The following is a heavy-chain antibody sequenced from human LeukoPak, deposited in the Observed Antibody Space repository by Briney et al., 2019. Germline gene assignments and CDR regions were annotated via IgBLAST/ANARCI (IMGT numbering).Heavy chain of an antibody. V-gene: IGHV4-61*02. CDR1: GGSISSGSYY. CDR3: ARSAVAGTGGLFDY. D-gene: IGHD6-19*01. J-gene: IGHJ4*02. Sequence: SQTLSLTCTVSGGSISSGSYYWSWIRQPAGKGLEWIGRIYTSGSTNSNPSLKSRVTMSVDTSKNQFSLKLSSVTAADTAVYYCARSAVAGTGGLFDYWGQGTLVTVSS. CDR2: IYTSGST.